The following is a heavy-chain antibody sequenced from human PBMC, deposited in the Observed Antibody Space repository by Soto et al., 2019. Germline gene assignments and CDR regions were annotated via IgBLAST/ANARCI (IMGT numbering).Heavy chain of an antibody. D-gene: IGHD1-26*01. CDR1: GFTFSSYA. CDR3: AKTSGESYTESPVFDS. CDR2: ISGSGGST. V-gene: IGHV3-23*01. Sequence: PGCPLRLSCAASGFTFSSYAMSWVRQAPGKGLAWVSPISGSGGSTYYADSVKGRFTISRDNSNHTLYLQMNSLTSEDTAVNYCAKTSGESYTESPVFDSWGKGTRVTVSS. J-gene: IGHJ4*02.